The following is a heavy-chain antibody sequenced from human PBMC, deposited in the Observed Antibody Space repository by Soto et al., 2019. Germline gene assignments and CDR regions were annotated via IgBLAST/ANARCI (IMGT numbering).Heavy chain of an antibody. CDR1: GYTFTSYG. CDR3: ARYGALGENYYYYGMDV. D-gene: IGHD3-16*01. Sequence: QVQLVQSGAEVKKPGASVKVSCKASGYTFTSYGISWVRQAPGQGLAWMGWISAYNGNTNYAQKLHGRVTMTTDTSTRTAYMERRILRSDDTAVYYCARYGALGENYYYYGMDVWVQGTTVTVSS. CDR2: ISAYNGNT. V-gene: IGHV1-18*01. J-gene: IGHJ6*02.